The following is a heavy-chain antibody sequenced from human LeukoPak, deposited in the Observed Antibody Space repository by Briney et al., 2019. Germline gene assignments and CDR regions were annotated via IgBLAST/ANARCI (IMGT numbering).Heavy chain of an antibody. CDR3: ARAGELVVPAAILEDYYYYMDV. Sequence: ASVKVSCKASGYTFTGYYMHWVRQAPGQGLEWMGWINPNSGGTNYAQKVQGRVTMTRDTSIITAYMELSRLRSDDTAVYYCARAGELVVPAAILEDYYYYMDVWGKGTTVTVSS. J-gene: IGHJ6*03. CDR2: INPNSGGT. V-gene: IGHV1-2*02. CDR1: GYTFTGYY. D-gene: IGHD2-2*02.